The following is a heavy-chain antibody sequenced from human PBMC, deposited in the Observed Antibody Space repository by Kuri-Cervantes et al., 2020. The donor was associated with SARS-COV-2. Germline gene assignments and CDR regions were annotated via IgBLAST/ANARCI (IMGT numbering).Heavy chain of an antibody. CDR1: GYTFSSYD. V-gene: IGHV1-69*10. Sequence: SVKVSCKASGYTFSSYDISWVRQAPGQGLEWMGWIIPICGIANYAQKFQGRVTITADKSTSTAYMELSSLRSEDTAVHYCARRVVVTAVLDDAFDIWGQGTMVTVSS. D-gene: IGHD2-21*02. CDR3: ARRVVVTAVLDDAFDI. J-gene: IGHJ3*02. CDR2: IIPICGIA.